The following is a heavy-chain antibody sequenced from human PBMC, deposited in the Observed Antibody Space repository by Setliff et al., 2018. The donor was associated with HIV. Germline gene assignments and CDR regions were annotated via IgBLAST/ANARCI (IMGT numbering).Heavy chain of an antibody. CDR1: GGSVSSGSYY. J-gene: IGHJ4*02. Sequence: SETLSLTCTVSGGSVSSGSYYWSWIRQPAGKGLEWIGHIYTGGNTYYNPSLKSRLTISVDASRNQFSLELISVTAADTAVYYCAGGPGTTSIDYWAQGTLVTVSS. D-gene: IGHD1-26*01. CDR3: AGGPGTTSIDY. V-gene: IGHV4-61*09. CDR2: IYTGGNT.